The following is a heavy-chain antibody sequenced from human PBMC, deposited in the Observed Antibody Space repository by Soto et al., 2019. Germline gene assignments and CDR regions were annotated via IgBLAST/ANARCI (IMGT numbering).Heavy chain of an antibody. CDR3: AKSYARTSVLRFLEWFSDAFDI. Sequence: PSQTLSLTCAISGDSVSSNSAAWNWIRQSPSRGLEWLGRTYYRSKWYNDYAVSVKSRITINPDTSKNQFSLQLNSVTPEDTAVYYCAKSYARTSVLRFLEWFSDAFDIWGQGTMVTVSS. CDR2: TYYRSKWYN. J-gene: IGHJ3*02. CDR1: GDSVSSNSAA. D-gene: IGHD3-3*01. V-gene: IGHV6-1*01.